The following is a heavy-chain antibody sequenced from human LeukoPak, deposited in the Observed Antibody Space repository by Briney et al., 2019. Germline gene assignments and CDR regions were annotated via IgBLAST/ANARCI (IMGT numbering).Heavy chain of an antibody. V-gene: IGHV3-11*04. D-gene: IGHD6-13*01. J-gene: IGHJ6*03. CDR1: GFTFSDNY. CDR2: ISGNGRDI. Sequence: GGSLRLSCAASGFTFSDNYMTWVRQAPGRGLEWLSYISGNGRDIQYADSVKGRFTISRDNAKNLLSLQMDSLRAEDTAVYYCARDFGPGAAAGTGYYYMDVWGKGTTVTVSS. CDR3: ARDFGPGAAAGTGYYYMDV.